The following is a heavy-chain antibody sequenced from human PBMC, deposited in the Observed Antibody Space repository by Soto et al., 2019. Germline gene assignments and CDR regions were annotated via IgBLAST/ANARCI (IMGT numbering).Heavy chain of an antibody. D-gene: IGHD3-10*01. V-gene: IGHV3-23*01. CDR1: GFTFSSYA. Sequence: GGSLRLSCAASGFTFSSYAMSWVRQAPGKGLEWVSAISGSGGSTYYADSVKGRFTISRDNSKNTLYLQMNSLRAEDTAVYYCANGGGKYYYGSVRGDYFDYWGQGTLVTVSS. CDR2: ISGSGGST. J-gene: IGHJ4*02. CDR3: ANGGGKYYYGSVRGDYFDY.